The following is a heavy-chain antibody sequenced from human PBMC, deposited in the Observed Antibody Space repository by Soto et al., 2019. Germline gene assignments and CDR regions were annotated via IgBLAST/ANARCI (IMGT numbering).Heavy chain of an antibody. J-gene: IGHJ3*02. D-gene: IGHD6-19*01. Sequence: GGSLRLSCAASGFTVSSNYMSWVRQAPGKGLEWVSVIYSGGSTYYADSVKGRFTISRHNSKNTLYLQMNSLRAEDTAVYYCATNNPHAMDFSIAVARAAFDIWGQGTMVTVSS. CDR3: ATNNPHAMDFSIAVARAAFDI. CDR1: GFTVSSNY. V-gene: IGHV3-53*04. CDR2: IYSGGST.